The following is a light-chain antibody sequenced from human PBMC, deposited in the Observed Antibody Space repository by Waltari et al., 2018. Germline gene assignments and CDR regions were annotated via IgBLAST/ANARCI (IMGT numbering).Light chain of an antibody. Sequence: QSALTQPASVSGSPGQSVTISCTGTSRDVGSYHLFSWYQQHPGKAPKVIIYEVSNRPSGVSSRFSGSKAGNRASLTISGLQAEDEADYHCGSYAGNNIILFGGGTKLTVL. CDR2: EVS. CDR3: GSYAGNNIIL. V-gene: IGLV2-23*02. CDR1: SRDVGSYHL. J-gene: IGLJ2*01.